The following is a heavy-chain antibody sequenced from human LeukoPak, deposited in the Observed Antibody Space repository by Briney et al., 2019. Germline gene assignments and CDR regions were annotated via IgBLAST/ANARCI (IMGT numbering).Heavy chain of an antibody. CDR2: IKQDGSDK. D-gene: IGHD3-22*01. J-gene: IGHJ5*02. CDR3: ASFLSSGYYQTWYDH. CDR1: GFTFSSYW. Sequence: GGSLRLSCAASGFTFSSYWMSWVRQAPGKGMEWEANIKQDGSDKYYVDSVTGRFTISRDNAKNSQYLQMNSLRAEDTAVYYCASFLSSGYYQTWYDHWGQGTLVTVSS. V-gene: IGHV3-7*01.